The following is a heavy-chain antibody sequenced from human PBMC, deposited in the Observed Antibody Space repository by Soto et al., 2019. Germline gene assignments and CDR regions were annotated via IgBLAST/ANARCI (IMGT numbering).Heavy chain of an antibody. J-gene: IGHJ4*02. D-gene: IGHD6-6*01. V-gene: IGHV4-39*01. CDR2: IYYSGST. CDR1: RRSISRSTYS. CDR3: ARHQYRSSSQVLDF. Sequence: ETLSLTCTVSRRSISRSTYSSGWIRQPPGKGLEWIGTIYYSGSTYYNPSLKSRVTISVDTSKNEFSLKLISVTAADTAVYYCARHQYRSSSQVLDFWGQGRLVTVSS.